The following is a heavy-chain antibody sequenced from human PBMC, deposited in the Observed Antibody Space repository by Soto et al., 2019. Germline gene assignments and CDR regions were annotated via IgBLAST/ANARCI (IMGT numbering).Heavy chain of an antibody. D-gene: IGHD3-22*01. Sequence: EVQLVESGGGLVQPGGSLRLSCAASGFSLSDHYIDWVRQAPVKGLEWVGRSRDKAQGYSTEYAASVKGRFTTSRDDSKNSVLLQMNSLKTEDTAVYYCVRAMYYTDRSGYTRCFDYWGQGTLVTVSS. CDR1: GFSLSDHY. CDR2: SRDKAQGYST. CDR3: VRAMYYTDRSGYTRCFDY. J-gene: IGHJ4*02. V-gene: IGHV3-72*01.